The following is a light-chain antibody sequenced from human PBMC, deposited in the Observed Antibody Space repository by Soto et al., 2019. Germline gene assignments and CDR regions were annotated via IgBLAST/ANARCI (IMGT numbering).Light chain of an antibody. Sequence: EVVMTQSPLSLPVTLGQPASISCRSSQSLAYIDGNTYLSWFQQRPGQSPRRLIYKVSNRESGXPXRXXRTRPGTDFRLKLRRVAAQDVGVYSYMTGPHWTPYTFGQGTKLEIK. CDR1: QSLAYIDGNTY. V-gene: IGKV2-30*01. CDR2: KVS. CDR3: MTGPHWTPYT. J-gene: IGKJ2*01.